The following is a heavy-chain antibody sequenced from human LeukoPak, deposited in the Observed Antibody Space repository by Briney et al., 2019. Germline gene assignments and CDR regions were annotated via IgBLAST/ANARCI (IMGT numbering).Heavy chain of an antibody. V-gene: IGHV3-64*01. Sequence: GGSLRLSCAASGFSFSSYSMHWVRQAPGKGLEYVGGINYNGGSTYYGKSVKGRFIISRDNSKNTLFLQLGSLRIDDMAVYFCARDLGKNILILWEPPQGQRGYFDYWGQGTQVTVSS. J-gene: IGHJ4*02. CDR3: ARDLGKNILILWEPPQGQRGYFDY. CDR1: GFSFSSYS. CDR2: INYNGGST. D-gene: IGHD2/OR15-2a*01.